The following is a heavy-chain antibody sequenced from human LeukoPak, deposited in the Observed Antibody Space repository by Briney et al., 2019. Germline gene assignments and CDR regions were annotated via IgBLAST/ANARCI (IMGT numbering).Heavy chain of an antibody. CDR2: IAYDGTNT. V-gene: IGHV3-30-3*01. Sequence: GGSLRLSCAASGFTFTDFAMEWVRQAPGKGLEWVALIAYDGTNTYYADSVRGRFTISRDNSKNTVFLQMDSLRDDDTAVYYCARRPRSHSSESLTGAENFLHWGQGTLVTVSS. J-gene: IGHJ1*01. CDR1: GFTFTDFA. D-gene: IGHD2/OR15-2a*01. CDR3: ARRPRSHSSESLTGAENFLH.